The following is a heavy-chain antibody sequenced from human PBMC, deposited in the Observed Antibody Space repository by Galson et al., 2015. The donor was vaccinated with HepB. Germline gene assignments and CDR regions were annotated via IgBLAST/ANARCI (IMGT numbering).Heavy chain of an antibody. V-gene: IGHV1-8*01. Sequence: SVKVSCKASGYTFTSYDINWVRQATGQGLEWMGWMNPNSGNTGYAQKFQGRVTMTRNTSISTAYMELSSLRSEDTAVYYCARGPDTIFGVVSGWGYYYYYMDVWGKGTTVTVSS. CDR3: ARGPDTIFGVVSGWGYYYYYMDV. CDR2: MNPNSGNT. CDR1: GYTFTSYD. D-gene: IGHD3-3*01. J-gene: IGHJ6*03.